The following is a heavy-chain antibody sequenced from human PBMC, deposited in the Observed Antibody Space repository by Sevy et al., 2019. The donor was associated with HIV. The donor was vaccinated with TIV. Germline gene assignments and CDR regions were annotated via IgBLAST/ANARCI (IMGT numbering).Heavy chain of an antibody. J-gene: IGHJ4*02. Sequence: SETLSLTCVVSGDSINSNWWSWVRQPPGKGLEWIGEINPSGITNYNPSLKSRLTISVDKSRNQFSLELSSVTAADTAVYYCARGHSYSWNFWCQGTLVTVS. V-gene: IGHV4-4*02. CDR2: INPSGIT. CDR1: GDSINSNW. D-gene: IGHD4-4*01. CDR3: ARGHSYSWNF.